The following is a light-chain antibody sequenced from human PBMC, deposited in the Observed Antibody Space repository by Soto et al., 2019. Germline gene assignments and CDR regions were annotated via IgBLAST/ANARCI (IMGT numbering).Light chain of an antibody. V-gene: IGKV1-5*01. CDR1: ESIRTW. CDR3: QQYNNYPRT. Sequence: DIQMTQSPSTLSASIGDRATITCRASESIRTWLAWYQHKPGQAPKVLIYDASTLESGVPSRFSGSGSGTEFTLTISSLQPDDFAIYYCQQYNNYPRTFGQGTKVEIK. J-gene: IGKJ1*01. CDR2: DAS.